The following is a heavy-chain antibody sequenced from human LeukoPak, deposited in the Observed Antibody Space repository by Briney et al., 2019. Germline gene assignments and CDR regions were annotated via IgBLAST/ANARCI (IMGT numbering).Heavy chain of an antibody. J-gene: IGHJ4*02. CDR2: INPNSGGT. D-gene: IGHD5-12*01. CDR3: ARVSTSGYLLY. CDR1: GYTFTGYY. V-gene: IGHV1-2*02. Sequence: ASVKVSCKASGYTFTGYYMHWVRPAPGKGLEWMGWINPNSGGTNYAQKFQGRVTMTRDTSISTAYMELSRLRSDDTAVYYCARVSTSGYLLYWGQGSLVTVSS.